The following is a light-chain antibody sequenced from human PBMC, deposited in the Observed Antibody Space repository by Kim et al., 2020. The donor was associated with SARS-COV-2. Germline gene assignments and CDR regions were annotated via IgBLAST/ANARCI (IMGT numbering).Light chain of an antibody. CDR3: QVWDSSSEHWV. CDR1: KIGSKS. V-gene: IGLV3-21*04. Sequence: APGKTARITLGGTKIGSKSVHWYQQKPGQAPVLVIYYDRDRPSGIPERFSGSNSGNTATLTISRVEAGDEADYHCQVWDSSSEHWVFGGGTKVTVL. J-gene: IGLJ3*02. CDR2: YDR.